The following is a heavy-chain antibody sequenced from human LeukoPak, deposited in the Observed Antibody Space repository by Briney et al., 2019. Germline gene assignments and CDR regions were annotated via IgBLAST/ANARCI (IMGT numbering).Heavy chain of an antibody. CDR1: GFTFSSYA. CDR2: ISGSGGST. J-gene: IGHJ4*02. Sequence: GGSLRLSCAASGFTFSSYAMSWVRQAPGKGLEWVSAISGSGGSTYYADSVKGRFTISRDNSKNTLYLQMNSLRAEDTAVYYCAKDHRYYDSSGYYGHWGQGTLVTVSS. V-gene: IGHV3-23*01. CDR3: AKDHRYYDSSGYYGH. D-gene: IGHD3-22*01.